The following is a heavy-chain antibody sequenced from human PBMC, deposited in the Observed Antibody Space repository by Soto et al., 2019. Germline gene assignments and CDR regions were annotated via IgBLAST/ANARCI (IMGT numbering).Heavy chain of an antibody. V-gene: IGHV3-11*05. CDR2: ISSSSSYT. J-gene: IGHJ6*02. D-gene: IGHD3-10*01. CDR1: GFTFSDYY. Sequence: QVQLVESGGGLVKPGGSLRLSCAASGFTFSDYYMSWIRQAPGKGLEWVSYISSSSSYTNYADSVKGRFTISRDNAKNSXXLQMNRLRAEDTAVYYCARVMGSGSLDYYYYGMDVWGQGTTVTVSS. CDR3: ARVMGSGSLDYYYYGMDV.